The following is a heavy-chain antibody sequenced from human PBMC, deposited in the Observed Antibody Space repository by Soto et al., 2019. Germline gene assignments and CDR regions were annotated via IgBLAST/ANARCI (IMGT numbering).Heavy chain of an antibody. Sequence: QVQLVQSGAEEKKPGASVKVSCKASGYTFTSYAMHWVRQARGQRLEWMGWINAGNGNTKYSQKFQGRVTITRDTSASTEYMVLSSLRSEDTAVYYCASESYGGEFDYWGQGTLVTVSS. CDR2: INAGNGNT. J-gene: IGHJ4*02. CDR1: GYTFTSYA. CDR3: ASESYGGEFDY. D-gene: IGHD4-17*01. V-gene: IGHV1-3*05.